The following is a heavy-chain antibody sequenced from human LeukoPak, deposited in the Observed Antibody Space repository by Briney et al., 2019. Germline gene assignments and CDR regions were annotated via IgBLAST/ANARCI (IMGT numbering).Heavy chain of an antibody. V-gene: IGHV3-11*04. D-gene: IGHD3-10*01. J-gene: IGHJ4*02. CDR1: GFIFSDYY. CDR3: VRELWYRFDN. Sequence: PGGSLRLSCAASGFIFSDYYMSWIRQAPGKGLEFVSYISSDGTANYYADSVKGRFTISGDNAQNSVYLEMTNLRAEDTAVYYCVRELWYRFDNWGQGTVVTVSS. CDR2: ISSDGTAN.